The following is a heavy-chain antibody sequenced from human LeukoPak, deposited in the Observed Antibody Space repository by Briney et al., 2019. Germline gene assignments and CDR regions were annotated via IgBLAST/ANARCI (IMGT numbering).Heavy chain of an antibody. CDR1: GYTFISHG. CDR3: GRDLNKSFRGVTPEGSDY. Sequence: GASVKVSCKASGYTFISHGISWVRQAPGQGLEWMGWINAYNGYTNYAQKIQGRVTMTTDISTSTAYMELRSLRSDDTAVYYCGRDLNKSFRGVTPEGSDYWGQGTLVTVSS. CDR2: INAYNGYT. V-gene: IGHV1-18*01. D-gene: IGHD1-14*01. J-gene: IGHJ4*02.